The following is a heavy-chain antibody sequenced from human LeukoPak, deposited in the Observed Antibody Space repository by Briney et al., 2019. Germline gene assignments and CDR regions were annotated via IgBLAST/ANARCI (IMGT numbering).Heavy chain of an antibody. CDR3: ARAPRYDASFDY. J-gene: IGHJ4*02. CDR1: GFTVSSNY. D-gene: IGHD1-14*01. V-gene: IGHV3-53*01. Sequence: GGSLRLSCAASGFTVSSNYMSWVRQAPGKGLEWVSVIYSGGSTYYADSVKGRFTISRDNSKNTLYLQMNSLRAEDTAVYYCARAPRYDASFDYWGQGTLVTVPS. CDR2: IYSGGST.